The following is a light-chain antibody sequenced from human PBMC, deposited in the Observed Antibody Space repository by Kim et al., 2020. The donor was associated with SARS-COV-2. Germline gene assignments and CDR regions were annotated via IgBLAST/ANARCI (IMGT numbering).Light chain of an antibody. V-gene: IGLV3-21*04. CDR1: NNGSKS. CDR2: YDS. Sequence: APGKTAEITCGGNNNGSKSVLWYQQKPGQAPVLVIYYDSDRPSGIPERFSGSNSGNTATLTISRVEAGDEADYYCQVWDSSSDHWVFGGGTQLTVL. CDR3: QVWDSSSDHWV. J-gene: IGLJ3*02.